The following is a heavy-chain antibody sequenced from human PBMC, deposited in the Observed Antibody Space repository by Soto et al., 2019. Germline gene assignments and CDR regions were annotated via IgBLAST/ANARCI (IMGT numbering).Heavy chain of an antibody. Sequence: QAPGKGLYWVAVISYDGSNKYYADSAKGRFTISRDNSKNTLYLQMNSLRAEDTAVYYCAKDGSLYYDFWSGYYKPYYYYGMDVWGQGTTVTV. D-gene: IGHD3-3*01. CDR2: ISYDGSNK. V-gene: IGHV3-30*18. CDR3: AKDGSLYYDFWSGYYKPYYYYGMDV. J-gene: IGHJ6*02.